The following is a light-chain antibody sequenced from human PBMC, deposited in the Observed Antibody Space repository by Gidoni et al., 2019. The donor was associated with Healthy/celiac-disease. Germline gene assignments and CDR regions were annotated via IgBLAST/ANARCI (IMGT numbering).Light chain of an antibody. CDR3: QQSYSTPPLT. CDR2: AAS. CDR1: QSISSY. Sequence: IQMNKSPSSLSASVGDRVTITCRASQSISSYLNWYQQKPGKAPKLLIYAASSLQSGVPSRCSGSGSGTDFTLTISSLQPEDFATYYCQQSYSTPPLTFGGGTKVEIK. V-gene: IGKV1-39*01. J-gene: IGKJ4*01.